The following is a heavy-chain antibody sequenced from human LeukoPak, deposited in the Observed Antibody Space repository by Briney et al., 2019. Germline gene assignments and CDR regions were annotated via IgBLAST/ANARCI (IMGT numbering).Heavy chain of an antibody. Sequence: PGGSLRLSCAASGFTFSSYAMTWVRQAPGKGLEWVSAISGSGGTTYYADSVKGRFTISRGNSKNTLYLQMNSLRADDTAVYYCAKKYYDSSGYYFPGAFDLWGQGTMVTVSS. V-gene: IGHV3-23*01. CDR2: ISGSGGTT. D-gene: IGHD3-22*01. CDR3: AKKYYDSSGYYFPGAFDL. CDR1: GFTFSSYA. J-gene: IGHJ3*01.